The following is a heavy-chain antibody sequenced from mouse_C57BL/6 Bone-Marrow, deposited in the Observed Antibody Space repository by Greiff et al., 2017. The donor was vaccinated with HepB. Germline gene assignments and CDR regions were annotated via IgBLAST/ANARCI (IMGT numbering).Heavy chain of an antibody. CDR2: IYPGSGST. CDR1: GYTFTSYW. Sequence: QVHVKQPGAELVKPGASVKMSCKASGYTFTSYWITWVKQRPGQGLEWIGDIYPGSGSTNYNEKFKSKATLTVDTSSSTAYMQLSSLTSEDSAVYYCARSDEGYAMDDWGQGTSVTVSS. CDR3: ARSDEGYAMDD. J-gene: IGHJ4*01. V-gene: IGHV1-55*01.